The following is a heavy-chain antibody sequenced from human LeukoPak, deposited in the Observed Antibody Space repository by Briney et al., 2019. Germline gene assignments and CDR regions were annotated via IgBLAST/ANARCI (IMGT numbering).Heavy chain of an antibody. CDR2: IPRDESNE. CDR1: GFSFSTFG. Sequence: PGGSLRLSCAASGFSFSTFGMHWVRQAPGKGPEWVSHIPRDESNEHYADSVKGRFTISRDTSKSTLFLQMNSLRVEDTAVYYCAKDNPVLDSWGQGTLVTVSS. J-gene: IGHJ4*02. CDR3: AKDNPVLDS. V-gene: IGHV3-30*02.